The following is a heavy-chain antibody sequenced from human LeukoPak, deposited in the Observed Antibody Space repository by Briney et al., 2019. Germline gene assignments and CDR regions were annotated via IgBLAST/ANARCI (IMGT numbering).Heavy chain of an antibody. V-gene: IGHV3-23*01. D-gene: IGHD1-26*01. CDR3: ANFPTRGPSGSYKNWFDP. J-gene: IGHJ5*02. CDR1: GFAFSNYA. Sequence: PGGSLRLSCTASGFAFSNYAMNWVRQAPGKGLEWVSVIRSSGSGGSTYYADSVKGRFTISRDNSKNTLYLQMNSLRAEDTAVYYCANFPTRGPSGSYKNWFDPWGQGTLVTVSS. CDR2: IRSSGSGGST.